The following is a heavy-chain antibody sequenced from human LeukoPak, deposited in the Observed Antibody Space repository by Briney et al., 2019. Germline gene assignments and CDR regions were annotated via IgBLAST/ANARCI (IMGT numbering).Heavy chain of an antibody. D-gene: IGHD3-10*01. Sequence: GGSLRLSCAASGFTFSINAMSWVRQAPGKGLEGVSTIGDTDVVTHYADSVKGRFTISRDNAKNSLYLQINSLRAEDTAVYYCARVLPRHYYGSGSYGAIDYWGQGTLVTVSS. J-gene: IGHJ4*02. CDR1: GFTFSINA. V-gene: IGHV3-21*06. CDR2: IGDTDVVT. CDR3: ARVLPRHYYGSGSYGAIDY.